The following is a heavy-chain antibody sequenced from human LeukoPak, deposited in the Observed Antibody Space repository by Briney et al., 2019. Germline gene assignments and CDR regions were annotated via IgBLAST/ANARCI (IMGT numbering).Heavy chain of an antibody. CDR1: GLTLSNAW. CDR3: ATGRSGYFDS. J-gene: IGHJ4*02. CDR2: IKSKTDGGIK. Sequence: GGSLRLSCAASGLTLSNAWMTWDRRAPGKGMEWVARIKSKTDGGIKDYAAPVEGTFTISRDDSENTVYLQMNSLKIEDTAVYYCATGRSGYFDSWGQGTLVIVSS. V-gene: IGHV3-15*01.